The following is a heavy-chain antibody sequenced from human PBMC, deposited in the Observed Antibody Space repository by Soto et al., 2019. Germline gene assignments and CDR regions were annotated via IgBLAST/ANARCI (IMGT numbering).Heavy chain of an antibody. CDR3: ARQGSRAFDI. V-gene: IGHV4-39*01. D-gene: IGHD2-15*01. CDR1: GGSVSSSSCY. Sequence: SETLSLTCTVSGGSVSSSSCYWGWIRQPPGKGLEWIGSIYYSGSTYCNPSLKSRVTISVDTSKNQFSLKLRSVTAADTAVYYCARQGSRAFDIWGQGTMVTVSS. J-gene: IGHJ3*02. CDR2: IYYSGST.